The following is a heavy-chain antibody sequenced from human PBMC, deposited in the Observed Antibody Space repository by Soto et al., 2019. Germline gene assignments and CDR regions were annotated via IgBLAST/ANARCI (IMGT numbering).Heavy chain of an antibody. J-gene: IGHJ4*02. V-gene: IGHV4-59*01. D-gene: IGHD3-22*01. CDR1: GGSISSYY. Sequence: SETLSLTCTVSGGSISSYYWSWIRQPPGKGLEWIGYIYYSGSTNYNPSLKSRVTISVDTSKNQFSLKLSSVTAAGTAVYYCTAMILGDRDYWGQGTLVTVSS. CDR2: IYYSGST. CDR3: TAMILGDRDY.